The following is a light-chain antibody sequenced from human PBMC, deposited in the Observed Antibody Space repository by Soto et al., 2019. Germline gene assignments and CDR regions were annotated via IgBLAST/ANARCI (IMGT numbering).Light chain of an antibody. J-gene: IGLJ3*02. CDR2: AVN. CDR3: GSYAGSYPWV. CDR1: SSDVGDYNY. Sequence: QSALTQPRSVSGSPGQSVTISCTGTSSDVGDYNYVSWYQQHPGKAPKLLIYAVNMRPSGVPDRFSGSKSGNTASLTISGLQAEDEADYSCGSYAGSYPWVFGGGTKVTVL. V-gene: IGLV2-11*01.